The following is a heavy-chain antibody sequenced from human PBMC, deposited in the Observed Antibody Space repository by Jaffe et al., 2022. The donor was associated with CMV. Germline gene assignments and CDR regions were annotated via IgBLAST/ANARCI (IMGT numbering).Heavy chain of an antibody. CDR2: ISSSSSYI. CDR3: AGERSIAARPLDY. D-gene: IGHD6-6*01. CDR1: GFTFSSYS. V-gene: IGHV3-21*01. Sequence: EVQLVESGGGLVKPGGSLRLSCAASGFTFSSYSMNWVRQAPGKGLEWVSSISSSSSYIYYADSVKGRFTISRDNAKNSLYLQMNSLRAEDTAVYYCAGERSIAARPLDYWGQGTLVTVSS. J-gene: IGHJ4*02.